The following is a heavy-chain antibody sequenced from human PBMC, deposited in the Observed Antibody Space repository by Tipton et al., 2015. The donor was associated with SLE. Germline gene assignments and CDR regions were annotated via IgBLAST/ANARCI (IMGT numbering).Heavy chain of an antibody. CDR2: IYTSGST. V-gene: IGHV4-61*02. CDR1: GGSISSGSYY. J-gene: IGHJ3*02. D-gene: IGHD3-16*02. Sequence: TLSLTCTVSGGSISSGSYYWSWIRQPAGKGLEWIGRIYTSGSTNYNPSLKRRVTISVDTSKNQFSLKLSSVTAADTAVYYCARASYDYIWGSYRYDAFDIWGQGTMVTVSS. CDR3: ARASYDYIWGSYRYDAFDI.